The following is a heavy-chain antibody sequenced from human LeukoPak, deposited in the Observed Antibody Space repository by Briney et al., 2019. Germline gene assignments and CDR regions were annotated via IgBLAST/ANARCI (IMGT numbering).Heavy chain of an antibody. V-gene: IGHV3-23*01. CDR2: ISGSGGST. D-gene: IGHD5-18*01. CDR3: AREEGGRYSYAYGYFDY. CDR1: GFTFSSYA. J-gene: IGHJ4*02. Sequence: PGGSLRLSCAASGFTFSSYAMSWFRQAPGKGLEWVSGISGSGGSTFYADSVKGRFTVSRDNAENSQYLQMNSLRAEDTAVYYCAREEGGRYSYAYGYFDYWGQGTLVTVAS.